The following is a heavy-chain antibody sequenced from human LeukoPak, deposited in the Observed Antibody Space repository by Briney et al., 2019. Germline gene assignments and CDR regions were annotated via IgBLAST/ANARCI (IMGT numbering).Heavy chain of an antibody. Sequence: RGESLKISCGTSGYNFTNYWIAWVRQVPGQGPEYMGAIYPGDSDTRYSPSFQGQVTPSADQSLTTAYLQWRSLKASDTAIYYCARHSEPLWTVFNCFDPWGQEPLVTVSS. V-gene: IGHV5-51*01. CDR1: GYNFTNYW. D-gene: IGHD3/OR15-3a*01. CDR2: IYPGDSDT. J-gene: IGHJ5*02. CDR3: ARHSEPLWTVFNCFDP.